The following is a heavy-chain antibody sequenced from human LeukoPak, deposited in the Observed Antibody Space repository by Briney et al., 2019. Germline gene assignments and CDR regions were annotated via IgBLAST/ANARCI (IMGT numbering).Heavy chain of an antibody. J-gene: IGHJ4*02. CDR3: ARGTYYYDSSGYFDY. V-gene: IGHV1-2*06. D-gene: IGHD3-22*01. Sequence: ASVKVSCKASGYTFTGYYMHWVRQAPGQGLEWMGRINPNSGGTNYAQKFQGRVTMTRDTSISTAYMDLSRLRSDDTAVYYCARGTYYYDSSGYFDYWGQGTLVTVSS. CDR1: GYTFTGYY. CDR2: INPNSGGT.